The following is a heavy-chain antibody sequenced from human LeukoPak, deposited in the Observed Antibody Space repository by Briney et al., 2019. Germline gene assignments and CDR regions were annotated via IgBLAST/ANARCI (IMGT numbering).Heavy chain of an antibody. V-gene: IGHV3-74*01. CDR3: ARDRDDYSNYACDY. Sequence: GGSLRLSCVASGFTFSSYWMHWVRQAPGKGLVWVSRINSDGSSTSYADSVKGRFTISRDNAKNTLYLQMNSLRAEDTAVYYCARDRDDYSNYACDYWGQGTLVTVSS. J-gene: IGHJ4*02. CDR1: GFTFSSYW. CDR2: INSDGSST. D-gene: IGHD4-11*01.